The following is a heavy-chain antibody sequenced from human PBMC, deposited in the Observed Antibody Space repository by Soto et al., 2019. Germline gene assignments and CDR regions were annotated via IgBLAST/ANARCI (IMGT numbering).Heavy chain of an antibody. CDR3: AKDLRWGQSDF. V-gene: IGHV4-39*01. D-gene: IGHD3-16*01. Sequence: SETLSLTGTVSGGSISTSSNYWGWIRQPPGKGLEWIGSIYYSGSTYYNPSLKSRVSISVDTSKNKFTLYLQMNSLRVEDTALYYCAKDLRWGQSDFWGQGTLVTVSS. J-gene: IGHJ4*02. CDR1: GGSISTSSNY. CDR2: IYYSGST.